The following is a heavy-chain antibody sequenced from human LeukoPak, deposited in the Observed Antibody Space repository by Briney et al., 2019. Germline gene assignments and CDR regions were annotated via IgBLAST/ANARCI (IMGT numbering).Heavy chain of an antibody. Sequence: SVTLSLTCAVSGGSINRGTFFWTWIRKPPGKGLEWIGYISNSGSTNYHPSLKSRVTISSDTSKTQFTLKLTSVTAADTAVYYCARDPTGEYYFDYWGQGTLVTVSS. D-gene: IGHD3-16*01. CDR1: GGSINRGTFF. V-gene: IGHV4-61*01. CDR2: ISNSGST. CDR3: ARDPTGEYYFDY. J-gene: IGHJ4*02.